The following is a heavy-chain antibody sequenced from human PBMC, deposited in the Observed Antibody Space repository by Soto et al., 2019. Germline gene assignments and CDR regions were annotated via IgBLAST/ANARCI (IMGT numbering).Heavy chain of an antibody. D-gene: IGHD2-2*01. Sequence: PGESLKISCTGFGYTYTTFWISWVRQMPGRGLEWMGRIDPRDSYTSYSPSFQGHVTISVDKSINTAYLQWGSLKASDTAMYYCARRYCSSSTCDSWFDPWGQGPLVTVSS. CDR3: ARRYCSSSTCDSWFDP. CDR2: IDPRDSYT. CDR1: GYTYTTFW. V-gene: IGHV5-10-1*01. J-gene: IGHJ5*02.